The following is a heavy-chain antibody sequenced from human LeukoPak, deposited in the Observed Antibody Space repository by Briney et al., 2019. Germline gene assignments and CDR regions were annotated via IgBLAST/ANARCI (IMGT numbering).Heavy chain of an antibody. CDR3: ARDLSGVTGYTYGRGIDY. CDR1: GFTFSSYW. J-gene: IGHJ4*02. CDR2: IKKDGSEK. V-gene: IGHV3-7*01. Sequence: PGGSLRLSCTASGFTFSSYWMSWVRQAPGKGLEWVANIKKDGSEKYYVDSVKGRFTISRDNAKTSLYLQMNSLRAEDTAVYYRARDLSGVTGYTYGRGIDYWGQGTLVTVSS. D-gene: IGHD5-18*01.